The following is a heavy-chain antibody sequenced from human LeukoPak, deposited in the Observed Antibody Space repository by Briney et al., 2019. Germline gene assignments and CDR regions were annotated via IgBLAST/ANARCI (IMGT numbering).Heavy chain of an antibody. D-gene: IGHD3-22*01. CDR3: ARVPPPPDYDSSGYYGPLYYYGMDV. CDR2: INPNSGGT. CDR1: RYTFTGYY. Sequence: ASVKVSCKASRYTFTGYYMHWVRQAPGQGLEWMGWINPNSGGTNYAQKFQGRVTMTRDTSISTAYMELSRLRSDDTAVYYCARVPPPPDYDSSGYYGPLYYYGMDVRGQGTTVTVSS. V-gene: IGHV1-2*02. J-gene: IGHJ6*02.